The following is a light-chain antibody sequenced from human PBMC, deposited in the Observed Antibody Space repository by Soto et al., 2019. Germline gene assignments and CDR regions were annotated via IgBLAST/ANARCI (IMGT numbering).Light chain of an antibody. CDR3: CAYAGSWV. CDR1: SSDVGGYNY. J-gene: IGLJ3*02. CDR2: DVS. Sequence: QSVLTQPRSVSGSPGQSVTISCTGTSSDVGGYNYVSWYQQHPGKAPKLMIYDVSKRPSGVPDRFSGSKSGNTASLTISGLEAEDEAYYSCCAYAGSWVFGGGTKVTVL. V-gene: IGLV2-11*01.